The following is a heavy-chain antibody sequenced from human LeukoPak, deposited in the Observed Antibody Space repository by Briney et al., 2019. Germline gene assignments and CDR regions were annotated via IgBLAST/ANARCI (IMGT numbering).Heavy chain of an antibody. D-gene: IGHD3-22*01. V-gene: IGHV3-30*03. CDR1: GFTFSTYG. CDR2: ISYDGYNK. CDR3: ARAFYDSSALGQVPGY. J-gene: IGHJ4*02. Sequence: GGSLRLSCAASGFTFSTYGMHWVRQAPGKGLEWVAVISYDGYNKYYAYSVKGRFTTSRDNSKNTLYLQVNSLRAEDTAVYYCARAFYDSSALGQVPGYWGQGTLVTVSS.